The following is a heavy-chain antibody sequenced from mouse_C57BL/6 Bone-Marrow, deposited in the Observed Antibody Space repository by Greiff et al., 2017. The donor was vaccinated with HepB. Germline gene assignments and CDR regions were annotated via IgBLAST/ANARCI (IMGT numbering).Heavy chain of an antibody. CDR1: GFTFSDYG. J-gene: IGHJ1*03. CDR3: ARHGGDYDARGYFDV. CDR2: ISNLAYSI. D-gene: IGHD2-4*01. Sequence: DVMLVESGGGLVQPGGSLKLSCAASGFTFSDYGMAWVRQAPRKGPEWVAFISNLAYSIYYADTVTGRFTISRENAKNTLYLEMSSLRSEDTAMYYCARHGGDYDARGYFDVWGTGTTVTVSS. V-gene: IGHV5-15*01.